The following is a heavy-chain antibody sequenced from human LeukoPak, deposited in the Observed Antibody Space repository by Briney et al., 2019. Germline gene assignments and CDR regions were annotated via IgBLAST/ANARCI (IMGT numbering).Heavy chain of an antibody. Sequence: GGSLRLSCAASGFTFSSHGMNWVRQAPGKGLEWVSGISPSGGITYYTDSVKGRFTISSDNSKNTVSLQMNSLRGDDTAVCYCAKDDAWGRYKDWGQGTLVTVSS. D-gene: IGHD3-16*01. CDR1: GFTFSSHG. V-gene: IGHV3-23*01. CDR2: ISPSGGIT. J-gene: IGHJ1*01. CDR3: AKDDAWGRYKD.